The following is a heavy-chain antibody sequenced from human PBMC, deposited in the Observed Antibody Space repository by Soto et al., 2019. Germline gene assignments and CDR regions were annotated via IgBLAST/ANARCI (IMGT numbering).Heavy chain of an antibody. V-gene: IGHV3-30-3*01. CDR1: GFTFSSYA. Sequence: QVQLVASGGGVVQPGRSLRLSCAASGFTFSSYAMHWVRQAPGKGLEWVAVISYDGSNKYYADSVKGRFTISRDNSKNTLYLQMNSLRAEDTAVYYCARGTHYWGQGTLVTVSS. CDR2: ISYDGSNK. CDR3: ARGTHY. D-gene: IGHD1-1*01. J-gene: IGHJ4*02.